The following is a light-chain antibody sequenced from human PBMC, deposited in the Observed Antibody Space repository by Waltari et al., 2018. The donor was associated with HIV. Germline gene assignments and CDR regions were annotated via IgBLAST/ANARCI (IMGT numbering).Light chain of an antibody. CDR3: CSYAGVDTPVV. V-gene: IGLV2-23*02. Sequence: GQSITISCSGTSSDVGSYNLVSWYQQHPGKVPELIIYEVTKRPSDVSNRFSASKSGDTASLTISGLQPEDEADYYCCSYAGVDTPVVFGGGTKLTVL. CDR1: SSDVGSYNL. J-gene: IGLJ2*01. CDR2: EVT.